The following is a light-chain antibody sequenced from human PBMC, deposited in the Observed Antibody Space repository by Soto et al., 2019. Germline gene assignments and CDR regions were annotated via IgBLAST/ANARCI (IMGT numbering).Light chain of an antibody. J-gene: IGLJ1*01. CDR2: EVS. V-gene: IGLV2-14*01. CDR1: SSDVGGYNY. Sequence: QSVLTQPASVSGSHGQSITISCTGTSSDVGGYNYVSWYQQHPGKAPKLMIYEVSNRPSGVSNRFSGSKSGNTASLTISGLQAEDEADYYCSSYTSSSPYVFGTGTNFTVL. CDR3: SSYTSSSPYV.